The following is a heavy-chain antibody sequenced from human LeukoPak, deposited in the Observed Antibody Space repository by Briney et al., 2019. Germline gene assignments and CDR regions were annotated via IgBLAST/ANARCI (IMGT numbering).Heavy chain of an antibody. Sequence: ASVKVSCKTSGYRFTGYYLHWVRQAPGQGLEWMGWMNPKSGATDYARKFQGRVTMTRDTSISTAYMELSRLRSDDTAVYYCAREGIGNDAFDIWGQGTMVTVSS. J-gene: IGHJ3*02. CDR3: AREGIGNDAFDI. D-gene: IGHD1-14*01. V-gene: IGHV1-2*02. CDR1: GYRFTGYY. CDR2: MNPKSGAT.